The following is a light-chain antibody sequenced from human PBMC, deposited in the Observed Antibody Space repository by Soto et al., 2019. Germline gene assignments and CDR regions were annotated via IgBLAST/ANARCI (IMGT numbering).Light chain of an antibody. V-gene: IGLV2-14*01. Sequence: HSALTQPASVSGSPGQSIAISCTGTSSDVGGYDYVSWYQQQPDKAPKLMIYEVTKRPSGVSNRFSGSKSGNTASLTISGLQAEDEADYYCSSHTSGSTRVFGTGTKVTVL. J-gene: IGLJ1*01. CDR3: SSHTSGSTRV. CDR1: SSDVGGYDY. CDR2: EVT.